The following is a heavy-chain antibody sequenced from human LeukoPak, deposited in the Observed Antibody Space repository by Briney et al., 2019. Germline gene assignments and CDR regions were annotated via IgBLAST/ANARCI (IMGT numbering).Heavy chain of an antibody. CDR1: GYTFTGYY. CDR3: ARVPPDYGESYYYGMDV. D-gene: IGHD4-17*01. Sequence: ASVKVSCKASGYTFTGYYMHWVRQAPGQGLEWMGWINPNSGGTNYAQKFQGRVTMTRDTSISTAYMELSRLRSDDTAVYYCARVPPDYGESYYYGMDVWGQGTTVTVSS. CDR2: INPNSGGT. J-gene: IGHJ6*02. V-gene: IGHV1-2*02.